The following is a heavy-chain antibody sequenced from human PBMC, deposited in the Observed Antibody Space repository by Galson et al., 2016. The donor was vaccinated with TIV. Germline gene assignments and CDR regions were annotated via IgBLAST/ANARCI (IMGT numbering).Heavy chain of an antibody. Sequence: SLRLSCAASGFSFSDYFMTWIRQPPGKGLEWVSYISNSGSTTWDADSVEGRFSVSRDNGKGSLFLQLNSLRADDTAVYYWARGCQPFYNHYYAMDVWGQGATVIVSS. J-gene: IGHJ6*02. D-gene: IGHD1-14*01. V-gene: IGHV3-11*01. CDR1: GFSFSDYF. CDR3: ARGCQPFYNHYYAMDV. CDR2: ISNSGSTT.